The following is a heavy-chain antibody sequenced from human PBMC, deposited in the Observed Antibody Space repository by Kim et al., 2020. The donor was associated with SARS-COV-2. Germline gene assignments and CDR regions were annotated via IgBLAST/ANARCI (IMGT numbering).Heavy chain of an antibody. V-gene: IGHV3-11*05. Sequence: GGSLRLSCAASGFTFSDYYMSWIRQAPGKGLEWVSYISSSSSYTNYADPVKGRFTISRDNAKNSLYLQLNSLRAADTAVYYCARVGVNSDSSSWYDPSGMDVWGQGTTVTVAS. CDR2: ISSSSSYT. J-gene: IGHJ6*02. CDR3: ARVGVNSDSSSWYDPSGMDV. D-gene: IGHD6-13*01. CDR1: GFTFSDYY.